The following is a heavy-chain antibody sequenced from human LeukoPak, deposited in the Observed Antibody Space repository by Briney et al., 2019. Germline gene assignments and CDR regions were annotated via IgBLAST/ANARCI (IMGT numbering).Heavy chain of an antibody. Sequence: SETLSLTCTVSGGSISSYYWSWIRQPPGKGLEWIGYTYYSGSTNYNPSLKSRVTISVDTSKNQFSLKLSSVTAADTAVYYCARDTGPAGIAAAGTPFDYWGQGTLVTVSS. D-gene: IGHD6-13*01. V-gene: IGHV4-59*01. CDR1: GGSISSYY. CDR2: TYYSGST. J-gene: IGHJ4*02. CDR3: ARDTGPAGIAAAGTPFDY.